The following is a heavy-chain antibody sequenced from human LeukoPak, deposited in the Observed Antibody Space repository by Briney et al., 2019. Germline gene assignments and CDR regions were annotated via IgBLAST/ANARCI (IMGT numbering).Heavy chain of an antibody. D-gene: IGHD3-22*01. CDR3: AKGLSHYDLFDY. V-gene: IGHV3-23*01. CDR2: ISGSGGST. J-gene: IGHJ4*02. CDR1: GFTFSSYG. Sequence: GGSLRLSCAASGFTFSSYGMHWVRQAPGKGLEWVSAISGSGGSTYYADSVKGRFTISRDNSKNTLYLQMNSLRAEDTAVYYCAKGLSHYDLFDYWGQGTLVTVSS.